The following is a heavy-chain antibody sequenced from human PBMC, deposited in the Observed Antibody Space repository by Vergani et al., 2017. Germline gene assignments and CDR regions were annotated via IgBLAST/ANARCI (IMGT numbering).Heavy chain of an antibody. J-gene: IGHJ2*01. D-gene: IGHD2-15*01. V-gene: IGHV4-61*02. CDR3: ASHCSGGSCFSGGYFDL. Sequence: QVQLQESGPGLVKPSQTLSLTCTVSGGYIRSGSYFWSWIRQPAGKGLEWVGRIYASGGTNYNPSLKSRVTISLDTSKNQFSLKLSSVTAADTAVYYCASHCSGGSCFSGGYFDLWGRGTLVTVSS. CDR1: GGYIRSGSYF. CDR2: IYASGGT.